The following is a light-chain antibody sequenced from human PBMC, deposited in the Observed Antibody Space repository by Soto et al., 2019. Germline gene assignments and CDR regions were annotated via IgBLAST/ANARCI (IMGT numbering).Light chain of an antibody. CDR3: QQSYSTPRT. CDR2: AAS. V-gene: IGKV1-39*01. Sequence: DIQMTQSPSSLSASVGDRVTITCRASQSIISYLNWYQQKPGKAPKLLIYAASSLQSGVPSRFSGSGSGTDFTLTISSLQPEDFATYYCQQSYSTPRTFGQGNKVEIK. J-gene: IGKJ1*01. CDR1: QSIISY.